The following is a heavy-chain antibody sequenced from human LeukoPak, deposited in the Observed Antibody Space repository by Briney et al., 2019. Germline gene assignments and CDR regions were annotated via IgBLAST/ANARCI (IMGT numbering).Heavy chain of an antibody. CDR2: ISSSSSYI. J-gene: IGHJ4*02. Sequence: GGSLRLSCAASGFTFSSYSMNWVRQAPGKGLEWVSSISSSSSYIYYADSVKGRFTISRDNAKNSLYLQMNSLRAEDTAVYYCARESHGYCSGGSCYGLDYWGQGTLVTVSS. CDR1: GFTFSSYS. V-gene: IGHV3-21*01. CDR3: ARESHGYCSGGSCYGLDY. D-gene: IGHD2-15*01.